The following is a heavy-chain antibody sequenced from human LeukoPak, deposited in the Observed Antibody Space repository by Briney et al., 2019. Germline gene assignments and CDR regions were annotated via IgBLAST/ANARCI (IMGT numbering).Heavy chain of an antibody. D-gene: IGHD7-27*01. CDR2: ISWNSGSI. J-gene: IGHJ3*02. CDR3: ARAGPDSWGAFDI. V-gene: IGHV3-9*01. Sequence: PGRSLRLSCAASGFTFDDYAMHWVRQAPGKGLEWVSGISWNSGSIDYADSVKGRFTISRDNAKNSLYLQMNSLRAGDTAVYYCARAGPDSWGAFDIWGQGTMVTVSS. CDR1: GFTFDDYA.